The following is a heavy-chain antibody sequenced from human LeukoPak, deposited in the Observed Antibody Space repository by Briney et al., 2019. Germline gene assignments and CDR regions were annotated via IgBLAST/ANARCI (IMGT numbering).Heavy chain of an antibody. Sequence: PSQTLSLTCTVSGGSISSGSYYWSWIRQPAGKGLEWIGRIYTSGSTNYNPSLKSRVTISVDTSKNQFSLKLSSVTAADTAVYYCARDRRLGDSRYDYWGQGTLVTVSS. J-gene: IGHJ4*02. CDR2: IYTSGST. CDR1: GGSISSGSYY. D-gene: IGHD3-22*01. CDR3: ARDRRLGDSRYDY. V-gene: IGHV4-61*02.